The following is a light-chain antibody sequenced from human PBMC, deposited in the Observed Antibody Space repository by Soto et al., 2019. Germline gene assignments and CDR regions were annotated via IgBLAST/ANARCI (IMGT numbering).Light chain of an antibody. CDR1: SGHSSYA. V-gene: IGLV4-69*01. CDR2: LNSDGSH. CDR3: QTWCTGIHV. Sequence: QTVVTQSPSASASLGASVKLTCTLSSGHSSYAIAWHQQQPEKGPRYLMKLNSDGSHSKGDGIPDRFSGSSSGAERYLTISSLQSEDEADYYCQTWCTGIHVFGTGTKLTVL. J-gene: IGLJ1*01.